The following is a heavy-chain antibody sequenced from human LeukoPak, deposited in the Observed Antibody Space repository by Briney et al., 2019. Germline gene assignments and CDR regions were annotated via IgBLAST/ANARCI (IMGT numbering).Heavy chain of an antibody. CDR1: GFTFSSYS. D-gene: IGHD6-13*01. CDR3: ARTRWVEAGHFDY. Sequence: GGSLRLSCAASGFTFSSYSMNWVRQAPGKGLEWVSSISSSSSYIYYADSVKGRFTISRDNAKNSLYLQMNSLRAEDTAVYHCARTRWVEAGHFDYWGQGTLVTVSS. CDR2: ISSSSSYI. J-gene: IGHJ4*02. V-gene: IGHV3-21*01.